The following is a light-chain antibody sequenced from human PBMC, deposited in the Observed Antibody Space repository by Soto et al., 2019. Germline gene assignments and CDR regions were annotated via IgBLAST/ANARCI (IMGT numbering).Light chain of an antibody. CDR3: QQSLTTPPT. V-gene: IGKV1-39*01. Sequence: DIQMTQSPSSLSASVGDRVTITCRASQSISTYVNWYQQKPGRAPKLLIFEASNLQSGVPSRFSGSGSGTDFTLTISSLQPEDFATYYCQQSLTTPPTFGQGTKVDIK. J-gene: IGKJ1*01. CDR2: EAS. CDR1: QSISTY.